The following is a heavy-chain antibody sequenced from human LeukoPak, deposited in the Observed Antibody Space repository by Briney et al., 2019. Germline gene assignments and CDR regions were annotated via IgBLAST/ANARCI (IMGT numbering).Heavy chain of an antibody. CDR3: ARNGWKSLDY. CDR1: GFTFSSYS. Sequence: GGSLRLSCAASGFTFSSYSMNWVRQAPGKGLEWVSYISSSSSTIYYADSVKGRFTISRDNAKNSLYLQMNSLGDEDTAVYYCARNGWKSLDYWGQGTLVTVSS. V-gene: IGHV3-48*02. CDR2: ISSSSSTI. D-gene: IGHD1-1*01. J-gene: IGHJ4*02.